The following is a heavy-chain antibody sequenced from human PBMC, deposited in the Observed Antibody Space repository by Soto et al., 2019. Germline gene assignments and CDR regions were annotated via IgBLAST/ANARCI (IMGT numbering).Heavy chain of an antibody. V-gene: IGHV5-51*03. CDR2: IYPGDSDT. J-gene: IGHJ2*01. CDR3: ARRTEGYRYFDR. Sequence: EVQLVQSGAEVKKPGESLKISCKGTGYSFTTKWIAWVRQMPGKGLEWMGIIYPGDSDTRYSPSFQGQVTISADKSINTASLQWSSLKASDTAIYYCARRTEGYRYFDRWGRGTLVTVSS. CDR1: GYSFTTKW.